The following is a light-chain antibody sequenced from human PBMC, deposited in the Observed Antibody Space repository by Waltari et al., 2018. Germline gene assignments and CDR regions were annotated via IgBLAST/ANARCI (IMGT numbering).Light chain of an antibody. V-gene: IGLV4-69*01. Sequence: QLVLTQSPSASASLGASVRLTCTLDSGHSSNIIAWHQQQPEKGPRYLMQVNSDGSHSKGDGIPDRFSGSGSGAARYLTISSVQSEDEADYYCQTGGHGTWVFGGGTKLTVL. CDR3: QTGGHGTWV. CDR1: SGHSSNI. CDR2: VNSDGSH. J-gene: IGLJ3*02.